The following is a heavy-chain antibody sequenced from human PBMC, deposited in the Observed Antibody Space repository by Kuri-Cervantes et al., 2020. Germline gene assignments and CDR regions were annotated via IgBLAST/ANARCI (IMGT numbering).Heavy chain of an antibody. CDR1: GGSVSSGSYY. CDR3: GGGVGHNWFDP. CDR2: IYYRGST. V-gene: IGHV4-61*01. J-gene: IGHJ5*02. D-gene: IGHD1-26*01. Sequence: ESLKISCTVSGGSVSSGSYYWSWIRQPPGKGLEWIGYIYYRGSTNYNPSLKSRVTISVDTSKNQFSLKLSSVTAADTAVYYCGGGVGHNWFDPWGQGTLVTVSS.